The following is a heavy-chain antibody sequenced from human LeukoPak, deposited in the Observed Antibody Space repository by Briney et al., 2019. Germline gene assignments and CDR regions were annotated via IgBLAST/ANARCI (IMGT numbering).Heavy chain of an antibody. CDR2: IYYSGST. CDR3: ARAVSGRFDY. V-gene: IGHV4-59*08. CDR1: GGSMSSYH. D-gene: IGHD6-19*01. Sequence: SETLSLTCTVSGGSMSSYHWGWIRQPPGEGLEWTGYIYYSGSTNYNPSLKSRVTISVDTSKNQFSLKLSSVTAADTAIYYCARAVSGRFDYWGQGTLVTVSS. J-gene: IGHJ4*02.